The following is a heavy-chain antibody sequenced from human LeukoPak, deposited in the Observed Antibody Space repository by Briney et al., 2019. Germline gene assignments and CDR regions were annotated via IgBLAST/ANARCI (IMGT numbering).Heavy chain of an antibody. Sequence: SVKVSCKASGYTFTGYYMHWVRQAPGQGLEWMGGIIPIFGTANYAQKFQGRVTITADESTSTAYMELSSLRSEDTAVYYCARDSKEGYCSSTSCKYNWFDPWGQGTLVTVSS. CDR3: ARDSKEGYCSSTSCKYNWFDP. CDR2: IIPIFGTA. V-gene: IGHV1-69*13. CDR1: GYTFTGYY. J-gene: IGHJ5*02. D-gene: IGHD2-2*01.